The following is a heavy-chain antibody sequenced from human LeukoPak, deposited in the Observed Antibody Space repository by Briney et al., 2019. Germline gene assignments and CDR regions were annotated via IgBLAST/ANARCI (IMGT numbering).Heavy chain of an antibody. CDR1: GFTFSSYE. V-gene: IGHV3-48*03. CDR3: AREGSRYSSSPPDY. Sequence: GGSLRLSCAASGFTFSSYEMNWVRQAPGKGLEWVSYISSSGSTIYYADSVKGRFTISRDNAKNSLYLQMNSLRAEDTAVYYCAREGSRYSSSPPDYWGQGTLVTVSS. J-gene: IGHJ4*02. D-gene: IGHD6-13*01. CDR2: ISSSGSTI.